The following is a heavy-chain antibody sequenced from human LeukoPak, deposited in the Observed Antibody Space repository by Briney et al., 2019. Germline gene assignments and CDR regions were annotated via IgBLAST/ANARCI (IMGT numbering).Heavy chain of an antibody. Sequence: GRSLRLSCAASGFTFSSYAMSWVRQAPGKGLEWVSAISGGGGSTYYADSVKGRFTISRDNSKDTLYLQMNSLRAEDTAVYYCAKYRGWAAGSNYFDYWGQGTLVTVSS. CDR1: GFTFSSYA. D-gene: IGHD6-13*01. V-gene: IGHV3-23*01. CDR3: AKYRGWAAGSNYFDY. CDR2: ISGGGGST. J-gene: IGHJ4*02.